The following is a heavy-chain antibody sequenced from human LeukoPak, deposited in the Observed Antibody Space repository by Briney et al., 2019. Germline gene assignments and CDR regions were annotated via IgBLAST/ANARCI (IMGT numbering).Heavy chain of an antibody. D-gene: IGHD3-22*01. CDR3: VRVYHDGSFESGNWFDP. CDR2: IIPIFGTA. CDR1: GGTFSSYA. Sequence: SVKVSCKASGGTFSSYAISWVRQAPGQGLEWMGGIIPIFGTANYAQKFQGRVNITRDTSISTAYMELSSLRSEDTAVYYCVRVYHDGSFESGNWFDPWGQGTLVTVSS. J-gene: IGHJ5*02. V-gene: IGHV1-69*05.